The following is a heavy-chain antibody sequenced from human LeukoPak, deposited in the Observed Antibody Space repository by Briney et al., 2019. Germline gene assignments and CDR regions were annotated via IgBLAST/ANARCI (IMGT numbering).Heavy chain of an antibody. CDR3: ARGPTVTTPFYY. Sequence: SETLSLTCTVSGGSISSSSYYWGWIRQPPGKGLEWIGYIYYSGSTNYNPSLKSRVTISVDTSKNQLSLKLSSVTAADTAVYYCARGPTVTTPFYYWGQGTLVTVSS. D-gene: IGHD4-11*01. J-gene: IGHJ4*02. CDR2: IYYSGST. CDR1: GGSISSSSYY. V-gene: IGHV4-61*05.